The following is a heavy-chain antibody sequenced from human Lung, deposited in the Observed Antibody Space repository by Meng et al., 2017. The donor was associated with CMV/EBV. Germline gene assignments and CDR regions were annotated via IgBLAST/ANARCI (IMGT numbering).Heavy chain of an antibody. CDR3: ARDRVSYTTSSDPCDC. CDR1: GFTFSTYS. D-gene: IGHD3-16*02. CDR2: ISFSRTTI. J-gene: IGHJ4*02. V-gene: IGHV3-48*04. Sequence: GESLKISCAASGFTFSTYSMNWVRQAPGKGLEWVSYISFSRTTIEYSDSVKGRFTISRDNAKNALYLQMNSLRVEDTAVYYCARDRVSYTTSSDPCDCWGQGTXVNVAS.